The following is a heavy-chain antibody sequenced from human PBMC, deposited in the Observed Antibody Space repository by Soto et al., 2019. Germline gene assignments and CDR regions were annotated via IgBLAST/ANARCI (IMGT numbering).Heavy chain of an antibody. J-gene: IGHJ6*02. Sequence: ASVKVSCKASGYTFTIYGISCVGQAPLQWLDWMGCISAYNGNTNYAQKLQGRVTMTTDTSTSTAYMELRSLRSDDTAVYYCARDRDIVVVPAAISNYYYGMDVWGQGTTVTVSS. CDR2: ISAYNGNT. CDR1: GYTFTIYG. V-gene: IGHV1-18*04. D-gene: IGHD2-2*02. CDR3: ARDRDIVVVPAAISNYYYGMDV.